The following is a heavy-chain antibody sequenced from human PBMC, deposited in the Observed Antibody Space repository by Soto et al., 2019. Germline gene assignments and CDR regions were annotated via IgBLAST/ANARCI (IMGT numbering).Heavy chain of an antibody. V-gene: IGHV3-33*01. J-gene: IGHJ4*02. CDR2: IWYDGSNK. Sequence: QVQLVESGGGVVQSGRSLRLSCAASGFTFSSYGMHWVRQAPGKGLEWVAVIWYDGSNKYYADSVKGRFTISRDNSKNTLYLQMNSLRAEDTAVYYCARELYYDSSVYRAALDYWGKGPLVPVSS. CDR3: ARELYYDSSVYRAALDY. CDR1: GFTFSSYG. D-gene: IGHD3-22*01.